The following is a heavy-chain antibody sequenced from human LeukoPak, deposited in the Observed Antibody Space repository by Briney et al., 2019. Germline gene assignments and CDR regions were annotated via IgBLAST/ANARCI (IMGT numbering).Heavy chain of an antibody. CDR3: ARGRGADYGGNSGYFDY. J-gene: IGHJ4*02. Sequence: GGSLRLSCAASGFTFSGFGMHWVRQPPGKGLEWVAVIWYDGSNKYYADSVKGRFTISRDNPKNTLYVQMNSLRAEDTAVYYCARGRGADYGGNSGYFDYWGQGTLVTVSS. CDR1: GFTFSGFG. CDR2: IWYDGSNK. V-gene: IGHV3-33*01. D-gene: IGHD4-23*01.